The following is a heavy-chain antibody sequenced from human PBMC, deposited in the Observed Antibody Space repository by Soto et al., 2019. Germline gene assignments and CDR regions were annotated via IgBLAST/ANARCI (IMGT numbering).Heavy chain of an antibody. CDR3: ARDRGIAAAGRKGFDP. CDR2: INAGNGNT. D-gene: IGHD6-13*01. V-gene: IGHV1-3*01. Sequence: ASVKVSCKASGYTFTSYAMHWVRQAPGQRLEWMGWINAGNGNTKYSQKFQGRVTITRDTSASTAYMELSSLRSEDTAVYYCARDRGIAAAGRKGFDPWGQGTLVTSPQ. J-gene: IGHJ5*02. CDR1: GYTFTSYA.